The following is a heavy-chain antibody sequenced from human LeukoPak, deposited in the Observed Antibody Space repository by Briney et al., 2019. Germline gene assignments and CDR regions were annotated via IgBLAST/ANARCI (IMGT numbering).Heavy chain of an antibody. J-gene: IGHJ3*02. Sequence: ASVKVSCKASGYNFISSGVTWVRQAPGQGLEWMGWISPYNGNTNYAQKLQGRVTMTTDTSTSTAYMELRSLRSDDTAVYYCARDSITMIVVVTDDAFDIWGQGTMVTVSS. V-gene: IGHV1-18*04. CDR1: GYNFISSG. D-gene: IGHD3-22*01. CDR3: ARDSITMIVVVTDDAFDI. CDR2: ISPYNGNT.